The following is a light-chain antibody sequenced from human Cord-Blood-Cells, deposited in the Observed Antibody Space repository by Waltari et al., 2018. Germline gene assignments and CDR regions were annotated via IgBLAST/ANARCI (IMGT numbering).Light chain of an antibody. Sequence: QSALTQPASVSGSPGPSLTISCTGTSSDVGGYNYVSWYQQHPGKAPKLMIYDVSNRPSWVSNRFSGSKSGNTAFLTISGLQAEDEADYYCSSYTSSSTWVFGGGTKLTVL. CDR1: SSDVGGYNY. CDR2: DVS. V-gene: IGLV2-14*03. J-gene: IGLJ3*02. CDR3: SSYTSSSTWV.